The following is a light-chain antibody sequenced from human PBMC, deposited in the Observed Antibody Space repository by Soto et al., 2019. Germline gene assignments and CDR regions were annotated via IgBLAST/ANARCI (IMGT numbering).Light chain of an antibody. CDR1: SSSIENNF. CDR2: SDD. CDR3: STWDDTQVV. J-gene: IGLJ2*01. V-gene: IGLV1-47*02. Sequence: QSVLTQPPSASGTPGQRVTISCSGSSSSIENNFVYWYQRLPGTAPKLLIYSDDQRPSGVPDRFSGSKSGTSASLAIRGLRSEDEAIYYCSTWDDTQVVFGGGTKVTVL.